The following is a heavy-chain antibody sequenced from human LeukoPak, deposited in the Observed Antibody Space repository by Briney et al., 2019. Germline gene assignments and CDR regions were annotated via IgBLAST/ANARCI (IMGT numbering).Heavy chain of an antibody. CDR3: ARGWINLDY. CDR1: GGSISSYY. CDR2: IHTSRST. Sequence: SETLSLTCTVSGGSISSYYWSWIRQPAGKGLELIGRIHTSRSTNYNPSLKSRATMSVDTSKNQFSLNLSSVTAADTAVYYCARGWINLDYWGHGTLVTVSS. J-gene: IGHJ4*01. D-gene: IGHD5-12*01. V-gene: IGHV4-4*07.